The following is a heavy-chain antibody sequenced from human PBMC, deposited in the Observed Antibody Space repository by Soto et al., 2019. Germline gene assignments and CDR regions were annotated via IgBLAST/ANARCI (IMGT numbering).Heavy chain of an antibody. V-gene: IGHV3-30*18. Sequence: GGSLRLSCAASGFTFNKHGMHWVRQAPGKGLEWVAVVSYDGSSQYYADSVKGRFTISRDNSKNMVYLQMTTLRREDAAVYYCAKAHGYSSGWRADSWGQGTRVTVSS. CDR3: AKAHGYSSGWRADS. CDR2: VSYDGSSQ. J-gene: IGHJ4*02. D-gene: IGHD6-19*01. CDR1: GFTFNKHG.